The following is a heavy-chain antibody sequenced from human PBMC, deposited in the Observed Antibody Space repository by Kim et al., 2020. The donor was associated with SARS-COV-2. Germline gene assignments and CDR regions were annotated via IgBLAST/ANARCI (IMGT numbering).Heavy chain of an antibody. D-gene: IGHD2-21*02. CDR3: ARAKLGAVTAIDY. Sequence: ASVKVSCKASGYTFTDYYIHWVRQAPGQGLEWMGRINPNGGGTSYAPKFQGRVTVTRDTSISTAYMELSSLRSDDTVVYYCARAKLGAVTAIDYWGQGTLVTVSS. CDR2: INPNGGGT. CDR1: GYTFTDYY. V-gene: IGHV1-2*05. J-gene: IGHJ4*02.